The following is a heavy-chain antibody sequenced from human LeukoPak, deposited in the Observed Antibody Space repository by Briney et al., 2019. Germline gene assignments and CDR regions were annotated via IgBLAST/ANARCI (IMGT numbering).Heavy chain of an antibody. D-gene: IGHD3-22*01. CDR3: ARLTTGVTLTY. CDR1: GFTFSSYW. Sequence: GGSLRLSCAASGFTFSSYWMTWVRQAPGKGLEWVANINEVGSEKYYVASVKGRFTTSRDNAKNSLYLQMDSLRAEDTAIYYCARLTTGVTLTYWGQGTLVIVSS. J-gene: IGHJ4*02. V-gene: IGHV3-7*01. CDR2: INEVGSEK.